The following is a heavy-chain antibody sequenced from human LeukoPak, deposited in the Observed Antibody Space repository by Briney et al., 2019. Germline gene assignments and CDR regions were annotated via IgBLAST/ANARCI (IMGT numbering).Heavy chain of an antibody. CDR2: INSNESSP. CDR3: ARGRDGYKDYYYHGMDV. J-gene: IGHJ6*02. CDR1: GFTCSRYW. D-gene: IGHD5-24*01. V-gene: IGHV3-74*01. Sequence: GGSLRLSCAASGFTCSRYWMQWVRHAPGKGRVGVSRINSNESSPSYADSVKGRFTISRDNAKNTLYLQMNSLRAEDTAVYYCARGRDGYKDYYYHGMDVWGQGTTVTVSS.